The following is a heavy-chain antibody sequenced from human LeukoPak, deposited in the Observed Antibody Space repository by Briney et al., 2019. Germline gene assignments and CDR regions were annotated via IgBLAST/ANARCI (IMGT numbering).Heavy chain of an antibody. Sequence: ASAKVSCKASGYTFTSYGISWVRQAPGQGLEWMGWISAYNGNTNYAQKLQGRVTMTTDTSTSTAYMELRSLRSDDTAVYYCARDENYGSGSYYNLWGQGTLVTVSS. V-gene: IGHV1-18*01. J-gene: IGHJ5*02. D-gene: IGHD3-10*01. CDR2: ISAYNGNT. CDR3: ARDENYGSGSYYNL. CDR1: GYTFTSYG.